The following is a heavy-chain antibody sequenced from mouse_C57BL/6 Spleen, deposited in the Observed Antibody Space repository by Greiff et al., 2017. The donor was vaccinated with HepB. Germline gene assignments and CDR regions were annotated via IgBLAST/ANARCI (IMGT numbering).Heavy chain of an antibody. CDR3: ARHYSNYRYAMDY. CDR2: IWSDGST. Sequence: VQRVESGPGLVAPSQSLSITCTVSGFSLTSYGVHWVRQPPGKGLEWLVVIWSDGSTTYNSALKSRLSISKDNSKSQVFLKMNSLQTDDTAMYYCARHYSNYRYAMDYWGQGTSVTVSS. V-gene: IGHV2-6-1*01. J-gene: IGHJ4*01. CDR1: GFSLTSYG. D-gene: IGHD2-5*01.